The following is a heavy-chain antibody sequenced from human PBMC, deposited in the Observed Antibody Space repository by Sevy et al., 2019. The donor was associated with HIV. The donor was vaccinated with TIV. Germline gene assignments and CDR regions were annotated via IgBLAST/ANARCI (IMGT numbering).Heavy chain of an antibody. D-gene: IGHD3-16*01. CDR2: IIPIFGAA. Sequence: ASVKVSCKASGGTLSNYAISWVRQAPGQGLEWMGGIIPIFGAASYAQKFQGRVTITADESTSTVYMELSSLRSEDTAVYYWARGGGMRSYYYYYMDVWGKGTTVTVSS. CDR1: GGTLSNYA. V-gene: IGHV1-69*13. CDR3: ARGGGMRSYYYYYMDV. J-gene: IGHJ6*03.